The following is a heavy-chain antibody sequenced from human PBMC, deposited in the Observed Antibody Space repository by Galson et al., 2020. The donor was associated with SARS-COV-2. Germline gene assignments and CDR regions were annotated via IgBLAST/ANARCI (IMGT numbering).Heavy chain of an antibody. D-gene: IGHD4-17*01. CDR2: IKQDGSEK. J-gene: IGHJ4*02. V-gene: IGHV3-7*01. CDR1: GFTFSSYW. CDR3: ARDSHYWDDGDYVGPLDY. Sequence: QLGESLKISCAASGFTFSSYWMSWVRQAPGKGLEWVANIKQDGSEKYYVDSVKGRFTISRDNAKNSLYLQMNSLRAEDTAVYYCARDSHYWDDGDYVGPLDYWCQGALVTVSS.